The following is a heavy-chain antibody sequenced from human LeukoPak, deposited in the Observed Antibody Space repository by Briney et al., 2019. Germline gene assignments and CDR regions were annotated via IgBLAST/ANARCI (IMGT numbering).Heavy chain of an antibody. CDR3: ASAYGSGSYPLNY. V-gene: IGHV4-59*08. D-gene: IGHD3-10*01. CDR2: IYYSGST. J-gene: IGHJ4*02. CDR1: GGSISSYY. Sequence: SETLSLTCTVSGGSISSYYWSWIRQPPGKGLEWIGYIYYSGSTNYNPSLKSRVTISVDTSKNQFSLKLSSVTAADTAVYYCASAYGSGSYPLNYWGQGTLVTVSS.